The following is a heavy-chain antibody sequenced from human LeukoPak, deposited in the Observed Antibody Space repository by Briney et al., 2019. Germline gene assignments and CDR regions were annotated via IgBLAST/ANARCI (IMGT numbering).Heavy chain of an antibody. V-gene: IGHV3-23*01. CDR2: ISGSGINT. D-gene: IGHD2-15*01. CDR1: GFTFNNYA. J-gene: IGHJ5*02. Sequence: GGSLRLSCTASGFTFNNYAMSWVRQASGKGLEWVSTISGSGINTYYADSVKGRFTISRDNSKNTLYLQMNSLRADDTAVYYCAKDIARGDCSSGSCYPLAPWGQETLVTVSS. CDR3: AKDIARGDCSSGSCYPLAP.